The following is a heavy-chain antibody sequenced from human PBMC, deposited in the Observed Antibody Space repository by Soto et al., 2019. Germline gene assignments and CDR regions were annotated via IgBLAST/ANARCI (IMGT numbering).Heavy chain of an antibody. V-gene: IGHV1-2*04. D-gene: IGHD2-15*01. CDR1: GYTFTGYY. Sequence: ASVKVSCEASGYTFTGYYMHWVRQAPGQGLEWMGWINPNSGGTNYAQKFQGWVTMTRDTSISTAYMELSRLRSDDTAVYYCARAGYCSGGSCYSRENYYYYGMDVWGQGTTVTVSS. J-gene: IGHJ6*02. CDR2: INPNSGGT. CDR3: ARAGYCSGGSCYSRENYYYYGMDV.